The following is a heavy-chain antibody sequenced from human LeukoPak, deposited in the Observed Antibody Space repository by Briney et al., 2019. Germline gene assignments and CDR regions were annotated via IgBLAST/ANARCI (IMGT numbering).Heavy chain of an antibody. CDR3: ALGRDGSGSYYFDY. Sequence: PSETLYLACTVSGDSISSSSYYWGWIRQPRGKGLEWIGSIYYSGSTYYNPSLKSRVTISVDTSKNQFSLKLSSVTAADTAVYYCALGRDGSGSYYFDYWGQGTLVTVSS. J-gene: IGHJ4*02. CDR2: IYYSGST. D-gene: IGHD3-10*01. CDR1: GDSISSSSYY. V-gene: IGHV4-39*01.